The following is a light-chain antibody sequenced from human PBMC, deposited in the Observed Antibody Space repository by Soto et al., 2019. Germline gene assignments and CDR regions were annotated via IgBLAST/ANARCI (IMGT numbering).Light chain of an antibody. CDR3: AAWDDSLNGWV. J-gene: IGLJ1*01. V-gene: IGLV1-44*01. CDR1: SSNIGSNT. CDR2: SNN. Sequence: QSVLTQPPSASGTPGQRVTISCSGSSSNIGSNTVNWYQQLPGTAPKLLIYSNNQRPSGVPDRFSGSKSGTSASLAIRGLQSEDEADYYCAAWDDSLNGWVFGTGTKLTVL.